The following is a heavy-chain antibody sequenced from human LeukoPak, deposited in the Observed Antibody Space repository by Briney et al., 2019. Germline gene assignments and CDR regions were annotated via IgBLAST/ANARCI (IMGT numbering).Heavy chain of an antibody. Sequence: GASVKVSYKASGYTFTGYYMHWVRQAPGQGLEWMGWINLNSGGTNFAQKFQGRVTMTRDTSISTAYMELSSLRSDDTAVYYCARGGNSGQSTNSNPPFEYWGQGTLVTVSS. V-gene: IGHV1-2*02. D-gene: IGHD6-19*01. CDR1: GYTFTGYY. CDR3: ARGGNSGQSTNSNPPFEY. J-gene: IGHJ4*02. CDR2: INLNSGGT.